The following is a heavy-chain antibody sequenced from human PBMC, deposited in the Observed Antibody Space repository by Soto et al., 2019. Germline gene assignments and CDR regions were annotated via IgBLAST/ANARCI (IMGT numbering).Heavy chain of an antibody. Sequence: EVQLLESGGGLVQPGGSLRLSCAASGFTFSSYAMSWVRQAPGKGLEWVSAISGSGGSTYYADSVKGRFTISRDNSKNTLYLQMNSLRAEDTAVYYCAKGDDDILTGYFHAYYYYGMDVWGQGTTVTVSS. V-gene: IGHV3-23*01. CDR3: AKGDDDILTGYFHAYYYYGMDV. CDR1: GFTFSSYA. J-gene: IGHJ6*02. D-gene: IGHD3-9*01. CDR2: ISGSGGST.